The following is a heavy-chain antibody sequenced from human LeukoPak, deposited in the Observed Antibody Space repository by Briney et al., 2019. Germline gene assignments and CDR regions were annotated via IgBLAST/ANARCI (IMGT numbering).Heavy chain of an antibody. CDR3: ARASAYCGGDCYSTGAWFDP. Sequence: PGGSLRLSCAASGFTFSDYYMSWIRQAPGKGLEWVSYISSGSTIYYADSVKGRFTISRDNAKNSLYLQMNSLRAEDTAVYYCARASAYCGGDCYSTGAWFDPWGQGTLVTVSS. D-gene: IGHD2-21*02. CDR1: GFTFSDYY. CDR2: ISSGSTI. V-gene: IGHV3-11*04. J-gene: IGHJ5*02.